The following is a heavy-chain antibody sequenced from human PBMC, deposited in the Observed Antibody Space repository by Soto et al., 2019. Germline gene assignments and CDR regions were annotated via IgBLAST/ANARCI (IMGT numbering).Heavy chain of an antibody. J-gene: IGHJ4*02. V-gene: IGHV1-18*01. D-gene: IGHD1-26*01. CDR3: ARDLRTPALSIVGATPQDY. CDR2: ISAYNGNT. Sequence: ASVKVSCKASGYTFTSYGISWVRQAPGQGLEWMGWISAYNGNTNYAQKLQGRVTMTTDTSTSTAYMELRSLRSDDTAVYYCARDLRTPALSIVGATPQDYWGQGTLVTVSS. CDR1: GYTFTSYG.